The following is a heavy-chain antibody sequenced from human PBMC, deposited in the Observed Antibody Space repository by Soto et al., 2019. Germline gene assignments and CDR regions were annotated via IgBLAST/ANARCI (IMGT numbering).Heavy chain of an antibody. CDR3: ARRAVTTYHFFDY. V-gene: IGHV3-21*06. CDR1: GFTFSSCG. D-gene: IGHD4-17*01. Sequence: PGGSLRLSCATSGFTFSSCGMDWVRQAPGKGLEWVSSIHRASTYIYYADSVRGRFTISRDNAKSSLYLQMNSLTVEDTAVYYCARRAVTTYHFFDYWGQGALVTVSS. CDR2: IHRASTYI. J-gene: IGHJ4*02.